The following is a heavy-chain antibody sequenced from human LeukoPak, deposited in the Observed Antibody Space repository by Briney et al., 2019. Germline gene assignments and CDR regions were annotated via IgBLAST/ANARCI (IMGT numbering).Heavy chain of an antibody. CDR1: GGSFSGYY. V-gene: IGHV4-34*01. D-gene: IGHD6-6*01. Sequence: SETLSLTCAVYGGSFSGYYWSWIRQPPGKGLEWIGEINHSGSTNYNPSLKSRVTISVDTSKNQFSLKLSSVTAADTAVYYCARGEGGGRIAARPWVFDPWGQGTLVTVSS. J-gene: IGHJ5*02. CDR2: INHSGST. CDR3: ARGEGGGRIAARPWVFDP.